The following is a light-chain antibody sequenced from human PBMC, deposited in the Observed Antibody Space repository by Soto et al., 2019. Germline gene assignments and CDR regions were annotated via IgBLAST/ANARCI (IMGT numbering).Light chain of an antibody. CDR3: CSYAGSYTYVV. J-gene: IGLJ2*01. CDR1: SSDVGAYNY. V-gene: IGLV2-11*01. CDR2: GVT. Sequence: QSVLTQPRSVSGSPGQSVTISCTGTSSDVGAYNYVSWYQQHPGKAPKLMIYGVTQRPSGVPARFSGSKSGNTASLTISGLQAEDEADYYCCSYAGSYTYVVFGGGTKVTVL.